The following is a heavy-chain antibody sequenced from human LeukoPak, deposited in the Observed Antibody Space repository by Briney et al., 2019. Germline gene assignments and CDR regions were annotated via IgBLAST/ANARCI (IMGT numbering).Heavy chain of an antibody. D-gene: IGHD2-2*01. V-gene: IGHV4-30-4*08. CDR2: IYYSGST. CDR3: ARARRPIVVVPAGRYYFDY. J-gene: IGHJ4*02. Sequence: SETLSLTCTVSGVSISSGDYYWSWIRQPPGKGLEWIGYIYYSGSTYYNPSLKSRVTISVDTSKNQFSLKLSSVTAADTAVYYCARARRPIVVVPAGRYYFDYWGQGTLVTVSS. CDR1: GVSISSGDYY.